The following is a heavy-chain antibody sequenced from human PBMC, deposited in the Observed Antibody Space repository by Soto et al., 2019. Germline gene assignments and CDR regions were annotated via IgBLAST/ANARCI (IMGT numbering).Heavy chain of an antibody. V-gene: IGHV1-18*01. J-gene: IGHJ4*02. CDR2: ISAYNGNT. CDR1: GYTFTSYG. D-gene: IGHD4-17*01. CDR3: ARDPGYGDSEIDY. Sequence: QVQLVQSGAEVKKPGASVKVSCKASGYTFTSYGISWVRQAPGQGREWMGWISAYNGNTNYAQKLQGRVTMTTDTSTSTGYMELRRLRSDDTSVYYCARDPGYGDSEIDYWGQGTLVTVSS.